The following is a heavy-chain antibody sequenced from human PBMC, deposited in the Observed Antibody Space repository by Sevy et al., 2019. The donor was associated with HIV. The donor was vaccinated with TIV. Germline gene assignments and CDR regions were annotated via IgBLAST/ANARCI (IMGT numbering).Heavy chain of an antibody. D-gene: IGHD3-3*01. Sequence: ASVKVSCQASGGTFSNYAINWVRQAPGQGLEWMGGTIPIFGTTYYAQKFQGRVTITAGDSTTTVYMELSSLRSDDTAVYYCATPRRYYDFWSGYPPFDYWGQGTQVTVSS. CDR3: ATPRRYYDFWSGYPPFDY. CDR1: GGTFSNYA. CDR2: TIPIFGTT. V-gene: IGHV1-69*13. J-gene: IGHJ4*02.